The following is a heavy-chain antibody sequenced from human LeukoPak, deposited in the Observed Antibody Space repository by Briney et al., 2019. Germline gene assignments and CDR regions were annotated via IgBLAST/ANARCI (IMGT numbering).Heavy chain of an antibody. CDR2: IIPIFGTA. CDR1: GGTFSSYA. CDR3: ATRGGSGWYRGYYYYYMDV. V-gene: IGHV1-69*06. J-gene: IGHJ6*03. Sequence: SVKVSCKASGGTFSSYAISWVRQAPGQGLEWMGGIIPIFGTANYAQKFQGRVTITADKSTSTAYMELSSLRSEDTAVYYCATRGGSGWYRGYYYYYMDVWGKGTTVTISS. D-gene: IGHD6-19*01.